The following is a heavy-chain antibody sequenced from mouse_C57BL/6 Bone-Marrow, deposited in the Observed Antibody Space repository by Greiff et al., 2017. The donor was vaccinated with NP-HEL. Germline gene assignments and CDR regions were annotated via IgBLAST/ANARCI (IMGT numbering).Heavy chain of an antibody. D-gene: IGHD1-1*01. Sequence: VAELVRPGASVKLSCTASGFNIKNTYMHWVKQRPEQGLEWIGRIDPANGNTKYAPKFQGKATITADTSSNTAYLQLSSLTSEDTAIYYCEGIYYYGSRHYYAMDYWGQGTSVTVSS. V-gene: IGHV14-3*01. CDR2: IDPANGNT. CDR1: GFNIKNTY. CDR3: EGIYYYGSRHYYAMDY. J-gene: IGHJ4*01.